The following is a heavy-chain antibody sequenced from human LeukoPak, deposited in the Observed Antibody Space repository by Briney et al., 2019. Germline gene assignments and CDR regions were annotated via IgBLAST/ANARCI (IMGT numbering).Heavy chain of an antibody. CDR1: GFTFRSHG. Sequence: GGSLRLSCVAPGFTFRSHGMHWVRQAPGKGLEWVAFIQYDGSNNYYADSVKGRFTVSRDDSKNTLYLQMNSLKTEDTAVYYCAKGSDSSSWYNWFDPWGQGILVTVSS. D-gene: IGHD6-13*01. CDR3: AKGSDSSSWYNWFDP. CDR2: IQYDGSNN. V-gene: IGHV3-30*02. J-gene: IGHJ5*02.